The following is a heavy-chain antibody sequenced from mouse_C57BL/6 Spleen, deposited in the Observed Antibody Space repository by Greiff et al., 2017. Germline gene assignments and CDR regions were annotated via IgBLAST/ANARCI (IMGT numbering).Heavy chain of an antibody. CDR3: TTGPYYYGSSYAMDY. CDR1: GFNIKDDY. J-gene: IGHJ4*01. Sequence: VQLKQSGAELVRPGASVKLSCTASGFNIKDDYMHWVKQRPEQGLEWIGWIDPENGDTEYASKFQGKATITAETSSNTAYLQLSSLTSEDTAVYYCTTGPYYYGSSYAMDYWGQGTSVTVSS. V-gene: IGHV14-4*01. CDR2: IDPENGDT. D-gene: IGHD1-1*01.